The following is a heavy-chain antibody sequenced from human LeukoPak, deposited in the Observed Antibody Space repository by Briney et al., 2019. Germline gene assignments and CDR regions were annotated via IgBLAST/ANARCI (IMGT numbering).Heavy chain of an antibody. Sequence: SQTLSLTCAISGDRVSSNSAAWNWIRQSPSRGLEWLGRTYYRSKWYNDYAVSVKGRITINPDTSKNQFSLQLNSVTPEDTAVYYCARAPLYYYDSSGYYYTMSFDYWGQGTLVTVSS. V-gene: IGHV6-1*01. J-gene: IGHJ4*02. D-gene: IGHD3-22*01. CDR2: TYYRSKWYN. CDR1: GDRVSSNSAA. CDR3: ARAPLYYYDSSGYYYTMSFDY.